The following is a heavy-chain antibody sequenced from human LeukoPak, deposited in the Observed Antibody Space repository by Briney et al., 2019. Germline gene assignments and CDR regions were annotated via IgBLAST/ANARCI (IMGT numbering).Heavy chain of an antibody. CDR3: ARQTQLWQNWFDP. CDR2: IYPADSDT. J-gene: IGHJ5*02. D-gene: IGHD5-18*01. CDR1: GYSFTSYW. V-gene: IGHV5-51*01. Sequence: GESLKISCKGSGYSFTSYWIGWVRQMPGKGLEWMGIIYPADSDTRYSPFFQGQVTISADRSISTAYLQWSSLKASDTAMYYCARQTQLWQNWFDPWGQGTLVTVSP.